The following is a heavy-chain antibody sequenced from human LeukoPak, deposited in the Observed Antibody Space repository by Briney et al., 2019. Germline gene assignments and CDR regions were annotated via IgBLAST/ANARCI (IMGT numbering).Heavy chain of an antibody. CDR3: GTRAF. V-gene: IGHV3-7*01. Sequence: GGSLRLSCAASGFMFNSYWMMWVRQAPGKGLEWVANIKQDGSEKYYVDSVKGRFTISRDNAKNSLYLQMSSLRVEDTAVYYCGTRAFWGQGTLVTVSS. J-gene: IGHJ4*02. CDR2: IKQDGSEK. CDR1: GFMFNSYW.